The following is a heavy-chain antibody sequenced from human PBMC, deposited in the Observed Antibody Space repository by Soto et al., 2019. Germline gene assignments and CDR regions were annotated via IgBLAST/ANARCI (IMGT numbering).Heavy chain of an antibody. D-gene: IGHD3-3*01. CDR2: SYYRGNT. Sequence: QLQLQESGPGLVKPSETLSLTCTVSGGYISSSNYYWGWIRQTPGKGLEWIGSSYYRGNTHYNPSLKSRVTIYEDTSKNQFSLNLYSVTAADTAVYYCATADGFGVVTPFFEYWGQGTLVTVSS. CDR1: GGYISSSNYY. V-gene: IGHV4-39*01. CDR3: ATADGFGVVTPFFEY. J-gene: IGHJ4*02.